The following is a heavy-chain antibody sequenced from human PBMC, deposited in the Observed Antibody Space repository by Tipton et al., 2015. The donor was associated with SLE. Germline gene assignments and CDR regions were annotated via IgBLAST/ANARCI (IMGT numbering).Heavy chain of an antibody. V-gene: IGHV4-4*08. J-gene: IGHJ4*02. CDR2: IYASGST. CDR3: ARVRGISSWYDY. CDR1: GGSISSYY. Sequence: TLSLTCTVSGGSISSYYWSWIRQPPGKGLEWIGYIYASGSTNYNPSLKSRLTISVDTSKSQFSLKLRSVTAADTAAYYCARVRGISSWYDYWGQGTLVTVSS. D-gene: IGHD6-13*01.